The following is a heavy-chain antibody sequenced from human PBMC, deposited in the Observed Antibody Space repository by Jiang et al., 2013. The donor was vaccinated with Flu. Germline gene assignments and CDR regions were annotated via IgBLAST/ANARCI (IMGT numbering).Heavy chain of an antibody. CDR2: VNAGFGNT. D-gene: IGHD2-21*02. CDR3: ARGCAGDCESDY. V-gene: IGHV1-3*01. Sequence: GAEVKKPGASVKVSCKASGYTFTNYNMHWVRQAPGQRPEWMGWVNAGFGNTKYSQKFQGRVTITRDTSSSTAYMELSSLRSEDTAVYYCARGCAGDCESDYWGQGTRSPSPQ. CDR1: GYTFTNYN. J-gene: IGHJ4*02.